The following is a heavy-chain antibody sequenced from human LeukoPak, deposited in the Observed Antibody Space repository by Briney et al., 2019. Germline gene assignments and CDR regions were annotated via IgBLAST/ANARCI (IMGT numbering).Heavy chain of an antibody. CDR3: ASPGEDTAMVPYY. Sequence: GESRKISCKGSGYSFTSYWIGWVRQMPGKGLEWMGIIYPGDSDTRYSPSFQGQVTISADKSISTAYLQWSSLKASDTAMYYCASPGEDTAMVPYYWGQGTLVTVSS. CDR2: IYPGDSDT. J-gene: IGHJ4*02. CDR1: GYSFTSYW. V-gene: IGHV5-51*01. D-gene: IGHD5-18*01.